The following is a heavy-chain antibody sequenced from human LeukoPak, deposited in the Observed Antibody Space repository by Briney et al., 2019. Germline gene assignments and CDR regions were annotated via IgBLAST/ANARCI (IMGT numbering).Heavy chain of an antibody. Sequence: PGGSLRLSCAASGFTFSSSAMSWVRQAPGKGLEWVSAISNNGGYTYYADSVQGRFTIPRDNSKSTLCLQMNSLRAEDTAVYYCAASLPNIVVVPATKGPFGYWGQGALVTVSS. CDR1: GFTFSSSA. CDR2: ISNNGGYT. J-gene: IGHJ4*02. D-gene: IGHD2-2*01. V-gene: IGHV3-23*01. CDR3: AASLPNIVVVPATKGPFGY.